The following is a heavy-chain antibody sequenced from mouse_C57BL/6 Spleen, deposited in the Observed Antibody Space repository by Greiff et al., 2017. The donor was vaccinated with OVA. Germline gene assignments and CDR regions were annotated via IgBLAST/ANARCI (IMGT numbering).Heavy chain of an antibody. CDR2: IWRGGST. CDR1: GFSLTSYG. V-gene: IGHV2-5*01. Sequence: QVQLLQSGPGLVQPSQSLSITCTVSGFSLTSYGVHWVRQSPGKGLEWLGVIWRGGSTDYNAAFMSRLSITKDNSKSQVFFKMNSLQADDTAIYYCAKNAYYSNYDYAMDYWGQGTSVTVSS. J-gene: IGHJ4*01. CDR3: AKNAYYSNYDYAMDY. D-gene: IGHD2-5*01.